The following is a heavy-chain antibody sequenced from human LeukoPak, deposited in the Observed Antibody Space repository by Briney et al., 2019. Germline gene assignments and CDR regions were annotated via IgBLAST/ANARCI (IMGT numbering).Heavy chain of an antibody. CDR3: ANRAYDYWYFDL. Sequence: GESLRLSCAASGFTVSSYAMSSVRQAPGKGLEWVSAISGSGGSTYYADSVKGRFTISRDNSKNTLYLQMNSLRAEDTAVYYCANRAYDYWYFDLWGRGTLVTVSP. J-gene: IGHJ2*01. CDR2: ISGSGGST. V-gene: IGHV3-23*01. CDR1: GFTVSSYA. D-gene: IGHD2-21*01.